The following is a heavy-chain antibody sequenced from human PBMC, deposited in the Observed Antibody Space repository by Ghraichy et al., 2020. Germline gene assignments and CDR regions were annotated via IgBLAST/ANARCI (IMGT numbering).Heavy chain of an antibody. CDR1: GGSISSYY. Sequence: SETLSLTCTVSGGSISSYYWSWIRQPPGKGLEWIGYIYYSGSTNYNPSLKSRVTISVDTSKNQFSLKLSSVTAADTAVYYCARGSVAGRGADYWGQGTLVTVSS. D-gene: IGHD6-19*01. J-gene: IGHJ4*02. CDR3: ARGSVAGRGADY. CDR2: IYYSGST. V-gene: IGHV4-59*01.